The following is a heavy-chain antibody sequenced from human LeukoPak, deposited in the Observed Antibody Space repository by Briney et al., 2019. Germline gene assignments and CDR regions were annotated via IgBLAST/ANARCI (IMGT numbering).Heavy chain of an antibody. J-gene: IGHJ1*01. CDR3: ARDNGGNSVLGV. Sequence: ASVKVSCKGFGYTFVSYGINWVRQAPGQGLEWMGWISGYNGNTNYAQKFQGRVSMTTDTSTSTVYMELRSLRSDDTAVYYCARDNGGNSVLGVWGPGTLVTVSP. CDR1: GYTFVSYG. D-gene: IGHD4-23*01. CDR2: ISGYNGNT. V-gene: IGHV1-18*01.